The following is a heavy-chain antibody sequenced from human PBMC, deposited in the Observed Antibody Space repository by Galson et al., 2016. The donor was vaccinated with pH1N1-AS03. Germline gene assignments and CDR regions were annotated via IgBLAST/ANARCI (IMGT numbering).Heavy chain of an antibody. Sequence: SLRLSCAASGFAFSDYFVSWIRQAPGKGLEWVSSMSGSAITIYYTDSVKGRFTISRDNPKNSLFLQMNNLRGEDTAVYYCARLRWSNFGDAFDLWGQGTMVTVSS. CDR1: GFAFSDYF. CDR2: MSGSAITI. CDR3: ARLRWSNFGDAFDL. D-gene: IGHD4-23*01. V-gene: IGHV3-11*01. J-gene: IGHJ3*01.